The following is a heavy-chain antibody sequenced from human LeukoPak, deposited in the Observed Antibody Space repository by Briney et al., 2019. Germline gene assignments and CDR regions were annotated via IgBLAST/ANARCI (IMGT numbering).Heavy chain of an antibody. CDR2: INHSGST. J-gene: IGHJ5*02. D-gene: IGHD2-2*01. Sequence: SETLSLTCAVYGGSFSGYYWSWIRQPPGKGLEWIGEINHSGSTNYNPSLKSRVTISVDTSKNQFSLKLSSVTAADTAVCYCARGHCSSTSCYFAWFDPWGQGTLVTVSS. CDR3: ARGHCSSTSCYFAWFDP. CDR1: GGSFSGYY. V-gene: IGHV4-34*01.